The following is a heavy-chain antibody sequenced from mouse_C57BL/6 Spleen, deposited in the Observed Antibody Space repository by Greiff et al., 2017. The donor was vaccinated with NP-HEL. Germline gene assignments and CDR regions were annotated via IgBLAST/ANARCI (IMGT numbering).Heavy chain of an antibody. CDR3: ARPMFTTGDFDY. V-gene: IGHV1-22*01. CDR1: GFPFTDHN. CDR2: INSNNGGT. D-gene: IGHD2-2*01. Sequence: VPPPQSGPEPVKAGASVKIFCQGSGFPFTDHNMHRVKPRPGKSPEWIGYINSNNGGTSYNQKFKGKATLTVNKSSSTDYMELRSLTSEDSAVYYCARPMFTTGDFDYWGQGTTLTVSS. J-gene: IGHJ2*01.